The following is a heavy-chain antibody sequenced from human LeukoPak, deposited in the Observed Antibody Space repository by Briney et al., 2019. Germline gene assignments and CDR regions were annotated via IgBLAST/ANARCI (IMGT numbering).Heavy chain of an antibody. D-gene: IGHD3-22*01. V-gene: IGHV3-23*01. CDR2: ISGTGGSI. J-gene: IGHJ3*02. CDR3: ARDIAHYYDSSGYYDAFDI. CDR1: GFTFSTYA. Sequence: PGGSLRLSCAASGFTFSTYAMSWVRQAPGKGLVWVSGISGTGGSIYYADSVTGRFTISRDNSRNTLHLQMNSLRAEDTAVYYCARDIAHYYDSSGYYDAFDIWGQGTMVTVSS.